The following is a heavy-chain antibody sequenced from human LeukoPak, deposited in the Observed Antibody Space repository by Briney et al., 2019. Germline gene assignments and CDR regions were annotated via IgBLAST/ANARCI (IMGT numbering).Heavy chain of an antibody. D-gene: IGHD5-24*01. V-gene: IGHV3-7*01. Sequence: PGGSLRLSCAASGFTFSTYWMSWVRQAPVKGLEWVANIKQDGSEKYYVDSVKGRFTISRDNAKSSLYLQMNSLRAEDTAVYYCAKDRILDRMRWLPPYWGQGTLVTVSS. J-gene: IGHJ4*02. CDR1: GFTFSTYW. CDR3: AKDRILDRMRWLPPY. CDR2: IKQDGSEK.